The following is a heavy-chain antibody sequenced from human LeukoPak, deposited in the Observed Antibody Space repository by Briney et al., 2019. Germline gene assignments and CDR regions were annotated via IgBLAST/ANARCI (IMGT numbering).Heavy chain of an antibody. CDR2: INPSGGST. D-gene: IGHD3-10*01. Sequence: ASVTVSFTASGYTFTSYYMHWVRQAPGQGLEWMGIINPSGGSTSYAQKFQGRVTMTRDTSTSTVYMELSSLRSEDTAVYYCARAMVRGVIIPGYWGQGTLVTVSS. CDR3: ARAMVRGVIIPGY. CDR1: GYTFTSYY. J-gene: IGHJ4*02. V-gene: IGHV1-46*01.